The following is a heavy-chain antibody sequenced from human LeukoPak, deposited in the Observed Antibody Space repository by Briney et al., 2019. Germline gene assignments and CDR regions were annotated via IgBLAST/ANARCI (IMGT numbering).Heavy chain of an antibody. CDR2: IKSKTDGGTT. V-gene: IGHV3-15*01. CDR3: TTDIFEIGLLGVY. J-gene: IGHJ4*02. CDR1: GFTFSNAW. D-gene: IGHD3-3*02. Sequence: GGSLRLSCAASGFTFSNAWMSWVRQAPGKGLEWVGRIKSKTDGGTTDYAAPVKGRFTISRDDSKNTLYLQMNSLKTEDTAVYYCTTDIFEIGLLGVYWGQGTLVTVSS.